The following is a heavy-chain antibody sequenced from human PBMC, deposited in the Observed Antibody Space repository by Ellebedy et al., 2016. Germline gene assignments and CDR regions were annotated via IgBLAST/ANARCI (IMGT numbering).Heavy chain of an antibody. D-gene: IGHD3-16*01. CDR2: ISPYNGNT. V-gene: IGHV1-18*01. CDR3: ARWGGPDGGFLDY. CDR1: GYTFISYG. J-gene: IGHJ4*02. Sequence: ASVKVSCNASGYTFISYGISWVRQAPGQGLEWMGWISPYNGNTFYARRLQGRVTMTADTPPTTAYMELESLRSDDAAVYYCARWGGPDGGFLDYWGQGTLVTVSS.